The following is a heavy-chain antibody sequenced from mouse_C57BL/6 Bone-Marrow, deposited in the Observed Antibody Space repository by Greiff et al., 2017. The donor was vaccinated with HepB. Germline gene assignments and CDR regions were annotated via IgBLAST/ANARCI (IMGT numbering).Heavy chain of an antibody. CDR3: ARRNYGNYLYYAMDY. D-gene: IGHD2-1*01. CDR1: GFTFSSYG. CDR2: ISSGGSYT. Sequence: EVKLLESGGELVKPGGSLKLSCAASGFTFSSYGMSWVRQTPDKRLEWVATISSGGSYTYYPDSVKGRFTISRDNAKNTLYLQMSSLKSEDTAMYYCARRNYGNYLYYAMDYWGQGTSVTVSS. V-gene: IGHV5-6*01. J-gene: IGHJ4*01.